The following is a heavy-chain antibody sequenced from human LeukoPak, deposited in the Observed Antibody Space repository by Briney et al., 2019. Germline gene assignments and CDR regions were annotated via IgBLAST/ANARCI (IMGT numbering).Heavy chain of an antibody. CDR3: ATCVATGDYYSYYYGMDV. Sequence: SVKVSCKASGGTFSSYAISWVRQAPGQGLEWIGRIIPILGIANYAQKIQCRVTITADKSPSTAYMELSSLRSEDTAVSYCATCVATGDYYSYYYGMDVWGQGTTVTVSS. CDR1: GGTFSSYA. CDR2: IIPILGIA. J-gene: IGHJ6*02. V-gene: IGHV1-69*04. D-gene: IGHD3-10*01.